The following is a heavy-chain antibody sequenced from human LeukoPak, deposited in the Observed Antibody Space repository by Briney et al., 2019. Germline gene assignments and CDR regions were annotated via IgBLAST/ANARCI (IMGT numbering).Heavy chain of an antibody. D-gene: IGHD1-14*01. CDR3: ARGMPTRTFDL. V-gene: IGHV3-21*04. CDR1: GFTLSIYQ. Sequence: GGSLRLSCAASGFTLSIYQMNWVRQAPGKGPEWLSYISSRSDDIYYAESLKGRFAISRDNAKNSLFLQMDNLRGGDTGIYFCARGMPTRTFDLWGQGTLVTVSS. J-gene: IGHJ4*02. CDR2: ISSRSDDI.